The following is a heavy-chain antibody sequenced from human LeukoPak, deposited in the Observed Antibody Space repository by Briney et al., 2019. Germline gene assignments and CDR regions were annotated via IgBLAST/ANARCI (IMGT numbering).Heavy chain of an antibody. V-gene: IGHV3-30*18. Sequence: PGGSLRLSCAASGFTFSSYGMHWVRQAPGKGLEWVAVISFDGRNKYFGDSVKGRFSISRDNSKNTLSLQMNSLRPEGTAVYYCVKDGHSVTIFDYWGRGTLVTVSS. CDR3: VKDGHSVTIFDY. CDR1: GFTFSSYG. CDR2: ISFDGRNK. J-gene: IGHJ4*02. D-gene: IGHD4-17*01.